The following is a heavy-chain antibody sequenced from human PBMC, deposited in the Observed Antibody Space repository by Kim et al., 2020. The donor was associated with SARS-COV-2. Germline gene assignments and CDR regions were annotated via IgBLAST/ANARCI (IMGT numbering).Heavy chain of an antibody. CDR3: ARRQRGARQQLDY. D-gene: IGHD2-2*01. J-gene: IGHJ4*02. CDR1: GDSVSSSSYY. V-gene: IGHV4-39*01. CDR2: IYYTGIT. Sequence: SETLSLTCTVYGDSVSSSSYYWGWVRQPPGKALEWIGMIYYTGITYYKSSLESRVSISVDASRNQFSLKLTSVTASDTAVYFCARRQRGARQQLDYWGQGTLVTVSS.